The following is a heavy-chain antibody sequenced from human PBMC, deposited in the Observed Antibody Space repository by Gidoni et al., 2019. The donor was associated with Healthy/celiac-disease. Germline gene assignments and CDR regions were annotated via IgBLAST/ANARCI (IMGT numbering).Heavy chain of an antibody. CDR3: AREQLKWLRKGFFDY. V-gene: IGHV4-34*01. CDR2: INHSGST. J-gene: IGHJ4*02. Sequence: QVQLQQWGAGLLKPSETLSLTCAVYGGSFSGYYWSWIRQPPGKGLEWIGEINHSGSTNYNPSLKSRVTISVDTSKNQFSLKLSSVTAADTAVYYCAREQLKWLRKGFFDYWGQGTLVTVSS. CDR1: GGSFSGYY. D-gene: IGHD5-12*01.